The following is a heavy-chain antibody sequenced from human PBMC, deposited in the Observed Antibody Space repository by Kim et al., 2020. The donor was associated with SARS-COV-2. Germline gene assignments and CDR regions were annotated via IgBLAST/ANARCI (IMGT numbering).Heavy chain of an antibody. J-gene: IGHJ4*02. V-gene: IGHV3-30*02. Sequence: YADAVKGRFTISRDNSKNTLYLQMNGMSAEDTVVYYCAKGAMGRGADHDYWGQGTLVTVSS. CDR3: AKGAMGRGADHDY. D-gene: IGHD3-10*01.